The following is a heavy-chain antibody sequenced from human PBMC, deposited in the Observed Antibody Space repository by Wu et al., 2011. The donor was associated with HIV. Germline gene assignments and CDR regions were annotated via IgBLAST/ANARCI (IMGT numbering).Heavy chain of an antibody. CDR3: ARVRRDGYNKYYFDY. V-gene: IGHV1-18*01. D-gene: IGHD5-24*01. CDR1: GYTLISYG. CDR2: ISAYNADT. Sequence: QIQLVQSGAEVQKPGASVTVSCKASGYTLISYGISWVRQAPGQGPEWMGWISAYNADTNYAQKFQGRVTITTDESTSTAYMELSSLRSEDTAVYYCARVRRDGYNKYYFDYWGQGTLVTVSS. J-gene: IGHJ4*02.